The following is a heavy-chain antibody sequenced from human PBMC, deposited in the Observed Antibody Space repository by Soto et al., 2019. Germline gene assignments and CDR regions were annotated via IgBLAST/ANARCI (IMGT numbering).Heavy chain of an antibody. Sequence: ASVKVSCKASGYTFTSYYIHWVRQAPGQGLEWMGWINPITGDTNYAPKFQGRVTMTRDTSITTAYMELSRLRSDDTAVYYCARNYYDSSDPDYLDYWGQGTPVTVSS. CDR3: ARNYYDSSDPDYLDY. CDR1: GYTFTSYY. D-gene: IGHD3-22*01. J-gene: IGHJ4*02. CDR2: INPITGDT. V-gene: IGHV1-2*02.